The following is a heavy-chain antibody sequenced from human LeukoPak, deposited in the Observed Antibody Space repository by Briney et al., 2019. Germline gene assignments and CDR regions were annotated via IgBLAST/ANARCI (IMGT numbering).Heavy chain of an antibody. D-gene: IGHD6-19*01. Sequence: ASVKVSCKASGYTFTGYYLHWVRQAPGQGLEWMGWINPHTGSTNYAQRFQGRVTMTGDTSISTAYMELGRLKSDDSAIYYCARDLGGSSGSPFDYWGQETLVTV. CDR3: ARDLGGSSGSPFDY. J-gene: IGHJ4*02. V-gene: IGHV1-2*02. CDR1: GYTFTGYY. CDR2: INPHTGST.